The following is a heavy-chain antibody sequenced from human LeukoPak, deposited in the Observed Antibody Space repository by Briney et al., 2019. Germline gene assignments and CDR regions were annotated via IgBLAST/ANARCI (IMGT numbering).Heavy chain of an antibody. CDR3: ARDPTSSWETAFDI. D-gene: IGHD1-26*01. Sequence: GGSLRLSCAASGFIFSNHGMNWVRQAPGKGLEWVSSISSGTSYIYYADSVKGRFTISRDNAKNSLYLQMNSLRAEDTAVYYCARDPTSSWETAFDIWGQGTMVTVSS. CDR2: ISSGTSYI. V-gene: IGHV3-21*01. J-gene: IGHJ3*02. CDR1: GFIFSNHG.